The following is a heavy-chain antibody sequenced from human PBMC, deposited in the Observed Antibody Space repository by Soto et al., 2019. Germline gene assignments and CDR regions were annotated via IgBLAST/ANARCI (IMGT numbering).Heavy chain of an antibody. D-gene: IGHD3-3*01. CDR2: VSGSGSST. CDR1: GFTFSGYA. CDR3: AKRRGTALYHFRSGYDY. J-gene: IGHJ4*02. V-gene: IGHV3-23*01. Sequence: EVQLLESGGGLVQPGGSLRLSCAGSGFTFSGYAMTWVRQAPGKGLVWVSAVSGSGSSTYYADSVKGRFTISRDNSKSTLYLQMNSLRAGDTAVYYCAKRRGTALYHFRSGYDYWGQANLVTVSS.